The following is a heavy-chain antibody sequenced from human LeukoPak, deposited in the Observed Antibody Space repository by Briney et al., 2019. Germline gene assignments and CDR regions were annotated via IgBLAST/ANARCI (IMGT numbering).Heavy chain of an antibody. J-gene: IGHJ6*02. Sequence: ASVKVSFKASGYTFTSYDINWVRQATGQGLEWMGWMNPNSGNTGYAQKFQGRVTMTRNTSISTAYMELSSLRSEDTAVYYCARGAVAGTYYYYGMDVWGQGTTVTVSS. CDR1: GYTFTSYD. CDR3: ARGAVAGTYYYYGMDV. V-gene: IGHV1-8*01. CDR2: MNPNSGNT. D-gene: IGHD6-19*01.